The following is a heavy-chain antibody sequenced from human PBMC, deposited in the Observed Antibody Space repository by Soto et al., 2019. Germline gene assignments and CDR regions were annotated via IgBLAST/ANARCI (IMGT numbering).Heavy chain of an antibody. J-gene: IGHJ5*02. CDR1: GGSISSYF. CDR3: ARDNSQNYGTPAASSWFHP. D-gene: IGHD2-15*01. V-gene: IGHV4-59*01. CDR2: IYNSGST. Sequence: PSETLPLTCTVSGGSISSYFWSWVRQPTGPGLEWIVYIYNSGSTNYNPSLKSRVTISVDTSKNQFSLKLTSVTAADTAGYYCARDNSQNYGTPAASSWFHPWGQGTPVTVSS.